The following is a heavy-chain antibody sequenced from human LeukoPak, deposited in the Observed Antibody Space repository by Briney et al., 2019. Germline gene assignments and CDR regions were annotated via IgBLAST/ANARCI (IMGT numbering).Heavy chain of an antibody. Sequence: PGGSLTLSCAVSGFTFSDYYMRWIRQAPGKGLEWIGKFYYSGSAYYNPSLKGRVTISVDTSKNQFSLKLSSVTAADTTVYYFARLSINWNAFDLWGRSTLVTVSS. J-gene: IGHJ2*01. CDR2: FYYSGSA. CDR3: ARLSINWNAFDL. V-gene: IGHV4-59*08. D-gene: IGHD1-1*01. CDR1: GFTFSDYY.